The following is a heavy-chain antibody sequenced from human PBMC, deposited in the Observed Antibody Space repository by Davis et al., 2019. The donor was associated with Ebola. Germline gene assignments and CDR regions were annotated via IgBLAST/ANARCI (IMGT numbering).Heavy chain of an antibody. D-gene: IGHD4-11*01. Sequence: SVKVSCKASGYTFTSYAISWVRQAPGQGLEWMGGIIPIFGTANYAQKFQGRVTITADESTSTAYMELSSLRSEDTAVYYCARERGRYYRDNWFDPWGQGTLVTVSS. V-gene: IGHV1-69*13. CDR3: ARERGRYYRDNWFDP. J-gene: IGHJ5*02. CDR2: IIPIFGTA. CDR1: GYTFTSYA.